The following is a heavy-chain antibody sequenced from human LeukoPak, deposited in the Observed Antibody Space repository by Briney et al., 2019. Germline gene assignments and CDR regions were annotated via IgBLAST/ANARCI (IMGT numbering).Heavy chain of an antibody. CDR3: ASSRQQGLDN. D-gene: IGHD6-13*01. J-gene: IGHJ4*02. CDR2: IRTKPNNYAT. Sequence: GGSLRLSCAASGFTLSGSTMHSIRQASGKGLEWVGRIRTKPNNYATTYAASVNGRFTISRDDSKNTAYLQMNSLKIEDTAVYYCASSRQQGLDNWGQGTLVTVSS. V-gene: IGHV3-73*01. CDR1: GFTLSGST.